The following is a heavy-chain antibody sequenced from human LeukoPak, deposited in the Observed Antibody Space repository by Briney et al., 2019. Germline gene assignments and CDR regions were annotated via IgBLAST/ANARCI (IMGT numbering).Heavy chain of an antibody. CDR1: GCTFSDYY. CDR2: ISSSGSTI. D-gene: IGHD4-17*01. CDR3: ARVYGDEFTFDP. V-gene: IGHV3-11*04. J-gene: IGHJ5*02. Sequence: GGSLRLSCAASGCTFSDYYMCWIHQAPGKGLEWVSYISSSGSTIYYADSVKGRFTISRDNAKNSLYLQMNSLRAEDTAVYYCARVYGDEFTFDPWGQGTLVTVSS.